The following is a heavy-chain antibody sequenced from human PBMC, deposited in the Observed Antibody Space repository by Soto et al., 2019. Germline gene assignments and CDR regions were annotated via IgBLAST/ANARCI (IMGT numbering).Heavy chain of an antibody. CDR2: IKSKTDGGTT. CDR3: TTEVRYGDYPFDY. CDR1: GFTFSNAW. J-gene: IGHJ4*02. V-gene: IGHV3-15*07. Sequence: GGSLRLSCAASGFTFSNAWMNWVRQAPGKGLEWVGRIKSKTDGGTTDYAAPVKGRFTISRDDSKNTLYLQMNSLKTEDTAVYYCTTEVRYGDYPFDYWGQGTLVTVSS. D-gene: IGHD4-17*01.